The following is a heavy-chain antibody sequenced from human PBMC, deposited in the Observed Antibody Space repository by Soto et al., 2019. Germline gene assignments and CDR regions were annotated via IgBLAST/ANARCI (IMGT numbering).Heavy chain of an antibody. D-gene: IGHD1-26*01. V-gene: IGHV3-30-3*01. CDR1: GFTFSSYA. CDR2: ISYGGSNK. Sequence: QVQLVESGGGVVQPGRSLRLSCAASGFTFSSYAMHWVRQAPGKGLEWVAVISYGGSNKYYADSVKGRFTISRDNSKNTLYLQMTSLRAEDTAVYYCARDLYEWKLRGGYYGMDVWGQGNTVTVSS. CDR3: ARDLYEWKLRGGYYGMDV. J-gene: IGHJ6*02.